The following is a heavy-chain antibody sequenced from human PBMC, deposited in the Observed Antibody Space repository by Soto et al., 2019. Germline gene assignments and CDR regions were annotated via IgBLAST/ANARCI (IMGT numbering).Heavy chain of an antibody. V-gene: IGHV4-34*01. D-gene: IGHD3-16*01. Sequence: WILFRQPLGKGLEWIGEINPSGSTSHNPSLKSRVTLSIDTSKNQFSLRLSSLTAADMAIYYCARRGRFCSCCDSYYDLFYSW. CDR2: INPSGST. CDR3: ARRGRFCSCCDSYYDLFYS. J-gene: IGHJ5*01.